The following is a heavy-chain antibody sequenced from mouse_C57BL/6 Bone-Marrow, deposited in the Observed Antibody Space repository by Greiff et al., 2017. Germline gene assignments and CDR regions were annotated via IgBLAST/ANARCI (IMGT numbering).Heavy chain of an antibody. D-gene: IGHD1-1*02. CDR1: GYAFTNYL. V-gene: IGHV1-54*01. CDR2: INPGSGGT. CDR3: ARKGALLWGDY. Sequence: VQLQQSGAELVRPGTSVKVSCKASGYAFTNYLIEWVKQRPGQGLEWIGVINPGSGGTNYNEKFKGKATLTADKSSSTAYMQLSSLTSEDSAVYFCARKGALLWGDYWGQGTSVTVSS. J-gene: IGHJ4*01.